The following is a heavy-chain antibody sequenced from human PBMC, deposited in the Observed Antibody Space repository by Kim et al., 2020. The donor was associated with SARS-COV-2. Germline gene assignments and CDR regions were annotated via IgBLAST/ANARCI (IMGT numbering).Heavy chain of an antibody. D-gene: IGHD6-19*01. V-gene: IGHV4-31*02. CDR3: ASSTAHRGWSFDY. Sequence: NPSLKSGVTISVDTSKNQFSLKLSAVTAADTAVYYCASSTAHRGWSFDYWGQGTLVTVSS. J-gene: IGHJ4*02.